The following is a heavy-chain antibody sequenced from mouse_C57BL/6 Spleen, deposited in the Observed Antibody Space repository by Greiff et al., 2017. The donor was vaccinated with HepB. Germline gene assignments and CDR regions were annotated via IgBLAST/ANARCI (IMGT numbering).Heavy chain of an antibody. J-gene: IGHJ2*01. CDR3: ARGGFITTVVATTGYFDY. CDR2: IYPRSGNT. D-gene: IGHD1-1*01. Sequence: QVQLQQSGAELARPGASVKLSCKASGYTFTSYGISWVKQRTGQGLEWIGEIYPRSGNTYYNEKFKGKATLTADKSSSTAYMELRSLTSEDSAVYFCARGGFITTVVATTGYFDYRGQGTTLTVSS. CDR1: GYTFTSYG. V-gene: IGHV1-81*01.